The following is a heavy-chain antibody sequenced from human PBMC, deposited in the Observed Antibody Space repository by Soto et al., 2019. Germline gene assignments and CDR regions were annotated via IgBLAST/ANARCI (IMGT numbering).Heavy chain of an antibody. CDR2: IYHSGST. CDR3: AREADTMVRGVFGVHDAFDI. Sequence: QVQLQESGPGLVKPSGTLSLTCAVSSGSISSSNWWSWVRQPPGKGLEWIGEIYHSGSTNYNPSLKSRVTISVDKSKTQFSLKLSSVTAADTAVYYCAREADTMVRGVFGVHDAFDIWGQGTMVTVSS. D-gene: IGHD3-10*01. CDR1: SGSISSSNW. V-gene: IGHV4-4*02. J-gene: IGHJ3*02.